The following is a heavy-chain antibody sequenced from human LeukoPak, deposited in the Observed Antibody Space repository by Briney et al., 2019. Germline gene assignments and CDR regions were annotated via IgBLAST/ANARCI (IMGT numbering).Heavy chain of an antibody. V-gene: IGHV1-18*01. CDR2: ISAYNGNT. D-gene: IGHD6-19*01. J-gene: IGHJ4*02. CDR3: ARVGQWLVRDWYFDY. Sequence: ASVKVSCKASGYTFTSYGISWVRQAPGQGLEWMGWISAYNGNTNYAQKLQGRVTMTTDTSTSTAYMELRSLRSDDTAVYYCARVGQWLVRDWYFDYWGQGTLVTVSS. CDR1: GYTFTSYG.